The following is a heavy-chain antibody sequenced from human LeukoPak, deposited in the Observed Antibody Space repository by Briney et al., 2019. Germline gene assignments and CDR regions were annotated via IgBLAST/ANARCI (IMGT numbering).Heavy chain of an antibody. CDR3: ARGQRDSGDY. CDR1: GFTFSSYS. CDR2: ISSSSSYI. D-gene: IGHD4-17*01. V-gene: IGHV3-21*01. J-gene: IGHJ4*02. Sequence: PGGSLRLSCAASGFTFSSYSMNWVRQAPGKGLEWVSSISSSSSYICYADSVKGRFTISRDNAKNSLYLQMNSLRAEDTAVYYCARGQRDSGDYWGQGTLVTVSS.